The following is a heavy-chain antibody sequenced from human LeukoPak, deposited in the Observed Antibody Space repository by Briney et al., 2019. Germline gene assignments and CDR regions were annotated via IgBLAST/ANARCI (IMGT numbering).Heavy chain of an antibody. CDR3: AIRFDY. J-gene: IGHJ4*02. CDR1: GSTFSSYE. Sequence: GGSLRLSCGASGSTFSSYEMNWLRQAPGGGLEWVSYISSSASKIYYADSVRGRFTISRDNATNSLSIQMNTLRAEDTAVYYCAIRFDYCGEGTLVTVSS. CDR2: ISSSASKI. V-gene: IGHV3-48*03.